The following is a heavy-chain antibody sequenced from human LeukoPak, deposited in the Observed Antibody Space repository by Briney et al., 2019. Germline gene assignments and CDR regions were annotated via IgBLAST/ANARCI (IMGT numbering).Heavy chain of an antibody. V-gene: IGHV3-74*01. Sequence: GGSLRLSCAASGFTFSNHWMHWVRQAPGKGLMWVSRINRDGSRTDYADSVKGRFTISRDDAKNTLYLQMNSLRAEDTAVYFCARGGSDTAMAHDYWGQGTLVTVSS. CDR1: GFTFSNHW. CDR3: ARGGSDTAMAHDY. D-gene: IGHD5-18*01. J-gene: IGHJ4*02. CDR2: INRDGSRT.